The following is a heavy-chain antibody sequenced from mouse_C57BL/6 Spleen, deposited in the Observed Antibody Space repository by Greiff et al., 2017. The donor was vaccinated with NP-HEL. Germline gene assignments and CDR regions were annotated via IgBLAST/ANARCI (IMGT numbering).Heavy chain of an antibody. J-gene: IGHJ2*01. CDR1: GYSFTSYY. CDR2: IYPGSGNT. Sequence: VKLVESGPELVKPGASVKISCKASGYSFTSYYIHWVKQRPGQGLEWIGWIYPGSGNTKYNEKFKGKATLTADTSSSTAYMQLSSLTSEDSAVYYCVSRSNYETDYWGQGTTLTVSS. V-gene: IGHV1-66*01. CDR3: VSRSNYETDY. D-gene: IGHD2-1*01.